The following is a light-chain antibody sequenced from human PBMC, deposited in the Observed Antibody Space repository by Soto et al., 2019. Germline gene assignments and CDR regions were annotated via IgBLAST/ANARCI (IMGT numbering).Light chain of an antibody. CDR1: SSNIGSNY. Sequence: QAVVTQPPSASGTPGQRVTISCSGSSSNIGSNYVYWYQQFPGTAPKLLIYRNNQRPSGVPDRFSGSKSGTSASLAISGLRSEDESDYYCASRDDSLSAPVFGGGTKLTVL. CDR3: ASRDDSLSAPV. V-gene: IGLV1-47*01. J-gene: IGLJ2*01. CDR2: RNN.